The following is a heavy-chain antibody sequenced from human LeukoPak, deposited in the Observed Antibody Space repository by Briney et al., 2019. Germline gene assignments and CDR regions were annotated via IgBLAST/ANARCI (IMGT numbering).Heavy chain of an antibody. CDR1: GYSISSGYY. D-gene: IGHD3-10*01. CDR2: IYHSGST. J-gene: IGHJ4*02. Sequence: PSETLSLTCTVSGYSISSGYYWGWIRQPPGKGLEWIGSIYHSGSTYYNPSLKSRVTISVDTSKNQFSLKLSSVTAADTAVYYCARDPDGSGHWGQGTLVTVSS. V-gene: IGHV4-38-2*02. CDR3: ARDPDGSGH.